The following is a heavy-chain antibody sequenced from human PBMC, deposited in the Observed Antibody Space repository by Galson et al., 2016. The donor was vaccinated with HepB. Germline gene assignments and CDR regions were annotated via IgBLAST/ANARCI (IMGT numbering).Heavy chain of an antibody. CDR2: IKRDGSET. J-gene: IGHJ4*02. V-gene: IGHV3-7*01. CDR3: AGDGSGWLFES. D-gene: IGHD6-19*01. CDR1: GFTFSNYW. Sequence: SLRLSCAASGFTFSNYWMSWIRQSPGKGLEWVGNIKRDGSETYYVDSVRGRFTISRDNARNSLYLQMNSLRAEDTAVYYCAGDGSGWLFESWGQGTLVTVSS.